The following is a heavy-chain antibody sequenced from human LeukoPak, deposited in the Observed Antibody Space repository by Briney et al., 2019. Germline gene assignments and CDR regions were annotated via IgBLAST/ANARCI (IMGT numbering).Heavy chain of an antibody. Sequence: GGSLRLSCAASGFTVSSNCMSWVRQALGKGLEWVSVIYSGGSTYYADSVKGRFTISRDNSKNTLYLQMNSLRAEDTAVYYCARESLIGSSGYRTLRRAFDIWGQGTMVTVSS. CDR2: IYSGGST. CDR1: GFTVSSNC. V-gene: IGHV3-53*01. D-gene: IGHD5-12*01. J-gene: IGHJ3*02. CDR3: ARESLIGSSGYRTLRRAFDI.